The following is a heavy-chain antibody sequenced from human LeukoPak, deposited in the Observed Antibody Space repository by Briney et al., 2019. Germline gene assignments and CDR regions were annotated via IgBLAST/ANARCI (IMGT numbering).Heavy chain of an antibody. CDR2: IWYDGSNK. CDR1: GFTFSSYG. CDR3: ARDRRGSSSTDY. D-gene: IGHD6-6*01. V-gene: IGHV3-33*01. J-gene: IGHJ4*02. Sequence: SGRSLRLSCAASGFTFSSYGMHRVRQAPGKGLEWVAVIWYDGSNKYYADSVKGRFTISRDNSKNTLYLQMNSLRAEDTAVYYCARDRRGSSSTDYWGQGTLVTVSS.